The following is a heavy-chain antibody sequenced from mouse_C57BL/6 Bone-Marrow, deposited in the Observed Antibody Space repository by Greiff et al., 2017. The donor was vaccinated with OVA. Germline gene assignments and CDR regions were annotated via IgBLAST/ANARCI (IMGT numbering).Heavy chain of an antibody. CDR3: ARHGGYYGYFDV. CDR2: ISNGGGST. D-gene: IGHD2-2*01. CDR1: GFTFSDYY. Sequence: EVHLVESGGGLVQPGGSLKLSCAASGFTFSDYYMYWVRQTPEKRLEWVAYISNGGGSTYYPDTVKGRFTISRDNAKNTLYLQMSRLKSEDTAMYYCARHGGYYGYFDVWGTGTTVTVSS. J-gene: IGHJ1*03. V-gene: IGHV5-12*01.